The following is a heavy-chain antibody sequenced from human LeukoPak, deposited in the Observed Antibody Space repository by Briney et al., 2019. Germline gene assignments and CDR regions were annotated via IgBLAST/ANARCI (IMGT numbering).Heavy chain of an antibody. V-gene: IGHV1-69*01. CDR1: GGTFISYA. CDR2: IIPIFGTA. J-gene: IGHJ4*02. CDR3: ARLGIAAARIDY. Sequence: SVKVSCKASGGTFISYAISWVRQAPGQGLEWMGGIIPIFGTANYAQKFQGRVTITADESTSTAYMELSSLRSEDTAVYYCARLGIAAARIDYWGQGTLVTVSS. D-gene: IGHD6-13*01.